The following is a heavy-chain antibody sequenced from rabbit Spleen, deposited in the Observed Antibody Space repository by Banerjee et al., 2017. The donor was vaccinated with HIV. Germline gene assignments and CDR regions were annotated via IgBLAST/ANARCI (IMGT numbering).Heavy chain of an antibody. CDR2: IYTLSGSA. Sequence: QSLEESGGDLVKPGASLTLTCIASGVSFSGDSYMCWVRQAPGKGLEWIGCIYTLSGSAYYATWAKGRFTIAKTSSTTVTLQMTSLTAADTATYFCAGDHAISGYRFNLWGQGTLVTVS. D-gene: IGHD1-1*01. J-gene: IGHJ4*01. CDR3: AGDHAISGYRFNL. CDR1: GVSFSGDSY. V-gene: IGHV1S40*01.